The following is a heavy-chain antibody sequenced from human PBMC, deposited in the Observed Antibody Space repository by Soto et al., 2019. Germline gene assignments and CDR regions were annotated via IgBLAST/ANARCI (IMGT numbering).Heavy chain of an antibody. V-gene: IGHV4-59*01. CDR2: IYYSGST. Sequence: SETLSLTCTVSGGSISSYYWNWIRQPPGKGLEWIGYIYYSGSTNYNPSLKSRVTISVDTSKNQFSLKLSSVTAADTAVYYCASPTMVRRGLGAFAIWGPGTMVTVS. CDR1: GGSISSYY. J-gene: IGHJ3*02. D-gene: IGHD3-10*01. CDR3: ASPTMVRRGLGAFAI.